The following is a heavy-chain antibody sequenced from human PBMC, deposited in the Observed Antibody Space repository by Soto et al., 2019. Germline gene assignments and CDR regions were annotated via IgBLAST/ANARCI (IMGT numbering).Heavy chain of an antibody. V-gene: IGHV3-53*04. Sequence: GGSLRLSCAASGFTVSSNYMSWVRQAPGKGLEWVSVIYSGGSTYYADSVKGRFTITRHNSKNTLYLQMNSLRAEDTAVYYCARDKKVGFYYVMAAGGKGPRLP. CDR2: IYSGGST. CDR3: ARDKKVGFYYVMAA. D-gene: IGHD3-16*01. CDR1: GFTVSSNY. J-gene: IGHJ6*01.